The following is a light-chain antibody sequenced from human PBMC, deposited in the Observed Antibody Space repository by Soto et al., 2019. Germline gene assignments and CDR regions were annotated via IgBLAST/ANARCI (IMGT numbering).Light chain of an antibody. CDR1: QSVGTR. CDR3: QHYGNSPPSVT. J-gene: IGKJ3*01. V-gene: IGKV3-20*01. Sequence: EIVLTQSPGTLSLSPGERATLSCRAAQSVGTRLAWYQHKTGQAPRLLSSGASSRATGIPDRFTGSGSETSFTLTISRLEPEDFAVYYCQHYGNSPPSVTFGPGTKVDIK. CDR2: GAS.